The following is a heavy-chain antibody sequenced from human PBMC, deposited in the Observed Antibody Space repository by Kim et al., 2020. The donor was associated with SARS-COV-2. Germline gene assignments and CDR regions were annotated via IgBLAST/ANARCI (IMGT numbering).Heavy chain of an antibody. J-gene: IGHJ4*02. CDR2: IRSKAYGGTT. Sequence: GGSLRLSCTASGFTFGDYAMSWFRQAPGKGLEWVGFIRSKAYGGTTEYAASVKGRFTISRDDSKSIAYLQMNSLKTEDTAVYYCTRDVTYYYDSSGYLFDYWGQGTLVTVSS. CDR1: GFTFGDYA. V-gene: IGHV3-49*03. CDR3: TRDVTYYYDSSGYLFDY. D-gene: IGHD3-22*01.